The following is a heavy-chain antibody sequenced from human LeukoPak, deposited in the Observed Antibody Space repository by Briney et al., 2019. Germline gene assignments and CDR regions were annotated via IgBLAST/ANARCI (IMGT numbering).Heavy chain of an antibody. V-gene: IGHV3-48*01. D-gene: IGHD6-13*01. Sequence: GGSLRLSCAASGFTFKNEPMNWVRQAPGKGLEWVSHIRSDSKTIVYADSVKGRFAISRDNSKNALYLEMDSLRPEDTALYYCARSAVAAAGTGAFDIWGQGTMVTVSS. CDR1: GFTFKNEP. CDR3: ARSAVAAAGTGAFDI. CDR2: IRSDSKTI. J-gene: IGHJ3*02.